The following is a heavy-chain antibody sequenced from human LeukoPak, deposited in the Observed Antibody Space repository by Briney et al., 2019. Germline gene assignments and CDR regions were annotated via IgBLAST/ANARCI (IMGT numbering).Heavy chain of an antibody. J-gene: IGHJ4*02. CDR3: ARNPPLSVPDYYFDY. CDR1: GFAFSSYG. D-gene: IGHD5/OR15-5a*01. Sequence: GGSLRLSCAASGFAFSSYGMHWVRQAPGKGLEWVAVISYDGSNKYYADSVKGRFTISRDNSKNTLYLQMNSLRAEDTAVYYCARNPPLSVPDYYFDYWGQGTLVTVSS. V-gene: IGHV3-30*03. CDR2: ISYDGSNK.